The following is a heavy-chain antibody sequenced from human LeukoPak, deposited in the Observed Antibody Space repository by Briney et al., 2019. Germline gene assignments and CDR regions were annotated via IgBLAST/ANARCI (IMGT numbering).Heavy chain of an antibody. D-gene: IGHD2-2*01. Sequence: GESLKISFKGSGYNFSNYWIGWVRQMPGKGLEWMGIIYPGDSDTRYSPSFQGQVTISADKSISTAYLQWSSLKASDTAMFYCARQAACYADVCWFDPWGQGTLVTVSS. J-gene: IGHJ5*02. CDR2: IYPGDSDT. CDR1: GYNFSNYW. V-gene: IGHV5-51*01. CDR3: ARQAACYADVCWFDP.